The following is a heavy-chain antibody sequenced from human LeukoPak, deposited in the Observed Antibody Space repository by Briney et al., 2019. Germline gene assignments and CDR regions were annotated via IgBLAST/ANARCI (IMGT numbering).Heavy chain of an antibody. Sequence: SETLSLTCAVYGGSFSGYYWSWIRQPPGKGLEWIGEINHSGSTNYNPSLKSRVTISVDTSKNQFSLKLSSVTAADTAVYYCARGPRTSYIGGCYFDLWGRGTLVTVSS. V-gene: IGHV4-34*01. CDR3: ARGPRTSYIGGCYFDL. CDR2: INHSGST. J-gene: IGHJ2*01. D-gene: IGHD2-2*01. CDR1: GGSFSGYY.